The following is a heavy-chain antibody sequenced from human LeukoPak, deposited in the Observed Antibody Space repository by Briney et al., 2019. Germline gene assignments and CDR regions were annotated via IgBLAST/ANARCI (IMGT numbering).Heavy chain of an antibody. J-gene: IGHJ4*02. CDR3: ARTGRYSSSSYGY. CDR1: GYSFTSYW. D-gene: IGHD6-6*01. V-gene: IGHV5-51*01. Sequence: GESLKISCKGSGYSFTSYWIGWVRQMPGKGLEWMGIIYPGGSDTGYSPSFQGQVTISADKSISTAYLQWSSLKASDTAMYYCARTGRYSSSSYGYWGQGTLVTVSS. CDR2: IYPGGSDT.